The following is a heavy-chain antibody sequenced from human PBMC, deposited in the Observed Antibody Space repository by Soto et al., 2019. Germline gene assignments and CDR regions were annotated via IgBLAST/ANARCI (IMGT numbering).Heavy chain of an antibody. CDR2: INHSGST. V-gene: IGHV4-34*01. D-gene: IGHD3-3*01. CDR3: ARGSIFGVVIMGYYYYYGMDV. CDR1: GGSFSGYY. J-gene: IGHJ6*02. Sequence: SETLSLTCAVYGGSFSGYYWSWIRQPPGKGLEWIGEINHSGSTNYNPSLKSRVTISVDTSKNQFSLKLSSVTAADTAVYYCARGSIFGVVIMGYYYYYGMDVWGQGTTVTVS.